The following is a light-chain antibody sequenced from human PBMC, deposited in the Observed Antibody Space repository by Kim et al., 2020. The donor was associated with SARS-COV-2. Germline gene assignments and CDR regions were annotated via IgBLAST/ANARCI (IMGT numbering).Light chain of an antibody. CDR3: QSFDSSSVV. J-gene: IGLJ2*01. CDR2: EDN. Sequence: GRTVTISCPRSSGSIATNYVQWYQQRPGSAPTIVISEDNQRPSGVPDRFSGSIASSSSSAFLTISGLKTEDEADYYCQSFDSSSVVFGGGTQLTVL. V-gene: IGLV6-57*03. CDR1: SGSIATNY.